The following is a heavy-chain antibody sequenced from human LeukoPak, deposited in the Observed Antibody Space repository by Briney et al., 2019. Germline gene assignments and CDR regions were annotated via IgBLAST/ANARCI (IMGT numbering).Heavy chain of an antibody. D-gene: IGHD2-15*01. V-gene: IGHV4-59*01. CDR3: ARGARYCSGGSCLDY. J-gene: IGHJ4*02. CDR2: IYYSGST. CDR1: GDSISSYY. Sequence: SETLSLTCTVSGDSISSYYRSWIRQPPGRGLNWIAYIYYSGSTNYNPSLKSRVTISVDTSKNQVSLKLSSVTAADTAVYYCARGARYCSGGSCLDYWGQGTLVTVSS.